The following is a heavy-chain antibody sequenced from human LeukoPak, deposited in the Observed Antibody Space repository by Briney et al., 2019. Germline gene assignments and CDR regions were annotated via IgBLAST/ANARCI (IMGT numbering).Heavy chain of an antibody. V-gene: IGHV3-7*01. D-gene: IGHD6-13*01. CDR1: GFTVSSNY. CDR3: ARGDPTWVFPLAAAPDY. CDR2: IKQDGSEK. J-gene: IGHJ4*02. Sequence: AGGSLRLSCAASGFTVSSNYMSWVRQAPGKGLEWVANIKQDGSEKYYVDSVKGRFTISRDNAKNSLYLQMNSLRAEDTAVYYCARGDPTWVFPLAAAPDYWGQGTLVTVSS.